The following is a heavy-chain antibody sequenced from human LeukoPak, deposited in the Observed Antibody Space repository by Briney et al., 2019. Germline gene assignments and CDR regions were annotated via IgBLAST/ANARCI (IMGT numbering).Heavy chain of an antibody. CDR1: GFTFSDYY. J-gene: IGHJ4*02. D-gene: IGHD3-3*01. V-gene: IGHV3-11*04. Sequence: PGGSLRLSCAASGFTFSDYYMNWIRQAPGKGLEWVSYIRSSGSIIYYADPVKGRFTISRDNAKNSLYLQMNSLRAEDTAVYYCARGKGHDFWSGYYFDYWGQGTLVTVSS. CDR2: IRSSGSII. CDR3: ARGKGHDFWSGYYFDY.